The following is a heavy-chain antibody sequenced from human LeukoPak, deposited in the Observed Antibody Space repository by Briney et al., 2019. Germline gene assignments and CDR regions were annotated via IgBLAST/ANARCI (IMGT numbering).Heavy chain of an antibody. D-gene: IGHD2-2*01. V-gene: IGHV3-53*01. Sequence: PGGSLRFSCAASGFTVSSNYMSWVRQAPGKGLEWVSVIYSGGNTYYADFVKGRFTISRDNSKNTLYLLMNSLRAEDTAVYYCARASRASGMLDYWGQGTLVTVSS. CDR1: GFTVSSNY. J-gene: IGHJ4*02. CDR3: ARASRASGMLDY. CDR2: IYSGGNT.